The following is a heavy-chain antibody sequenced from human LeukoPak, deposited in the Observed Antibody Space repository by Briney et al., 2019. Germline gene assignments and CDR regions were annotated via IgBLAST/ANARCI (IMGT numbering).Heavy chain of an antibody. CDR1: GFTFDDYA. Sequence: QAGGSLRLSCAASGFTFDDYAMHWVRHAPGKGLEWVSGISWNSGSIGYADSVKGRFTISRDNAKNSLYLQMNSLRAEDTAVYYCARDNEDTAVARFDPWGQGTLVTVSS. CDR3: ARDNEDTAVARFDP. J-gene: IGHJ5*02. D-gene: IGHD5-18*01. CDR2: ISWNSGSI. V-gene: IGHV3-9*01.